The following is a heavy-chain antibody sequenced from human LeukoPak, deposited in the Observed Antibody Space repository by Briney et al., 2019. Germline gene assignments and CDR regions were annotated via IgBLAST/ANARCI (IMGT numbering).Heavy chain of an antibody. V-gene: IGHV1-8*01. J-gene: IGHJ4*02. Sequence: EASVKVSCKASGYTFTSYDINWVRQATGQGLEWMGWMNPNSGNTGYAQKFQGRVTMTRNTSISTAYMELSELTSGDTAVYYCAGQKDPRPMDYWGQGTLVTVSS. CDR2: MNPNSGNT. CDR3: AGQKDPRPMDY. CDR1: GYTFTSYD.